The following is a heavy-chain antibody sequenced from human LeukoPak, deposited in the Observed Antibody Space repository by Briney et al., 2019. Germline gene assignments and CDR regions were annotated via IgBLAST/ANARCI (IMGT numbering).Heavy chain of an antibody. CDR3: AKSTIGD. Sequence: PGGSLRLSCAASGFTFNTYTMSWVRQAPGKGLEWVSSISSSNSYIYYADSVKGRFTISRDNAKNSLYLQMNSLRAEDTAVYYCAKSTIGDWGQGTLVTVSS. CDR1: GFTFNTYT. V-gene: IGHV3-21*04. J-gene: IGHJ4*02. CDR2: ISSSNSYI.